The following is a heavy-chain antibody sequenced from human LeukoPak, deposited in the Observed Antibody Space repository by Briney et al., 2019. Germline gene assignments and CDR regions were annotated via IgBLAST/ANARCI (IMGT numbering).Heavy chain of an antibody. CDR1: GYTFTSYD. J-gene: IGHJ3*02. D-gene: IGHD3-3*01. CDR2: MNPNSGNT. CDR3: ARGRWDFWSGYYLGTDAFDI. Sequence: ASVKVSCKASGYTFTSYDINWVRQATGQGLEWMGWMNPNSGNTGYAQKFQGRVTITRNTSISTAYMELSSLRSEDTAVYYCARGRWDFWSGYYLGTDAFDIWGQGTMVTVSS. V-gene: IGHV1-8*03.